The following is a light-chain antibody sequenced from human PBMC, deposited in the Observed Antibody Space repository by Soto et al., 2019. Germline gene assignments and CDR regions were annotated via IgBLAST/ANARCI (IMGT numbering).Light chain of an antibody. CDR1: QGIGND. J-gene: IGKJ1*01. CDR3: LQDYSYPWT. CDR2: AAS. V-gene: IGKV1-6*01. Sequence: AIQMTRSPSSLSASVGDRVTITCRASQGIGNDLGWYQQKPGKAPKLLIYAASSLQTGVPSRFSGSGSGTNFPLTLSSLQPEDFATYYCLQDYSYPWTFGQGTTVEIK.